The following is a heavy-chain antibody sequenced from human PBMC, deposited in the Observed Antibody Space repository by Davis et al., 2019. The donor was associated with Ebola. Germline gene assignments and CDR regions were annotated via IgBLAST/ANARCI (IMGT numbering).Heavy chain of an antibody. J-gene: IGHJ4*02. Sequence: PGGSLRLSCAASGFTFSSYAMSWVRQAPGKGLEWVSTFSDGGSRTYYADSVKGRFTISRDNSKNTVYLQMNSLRAEDTAVYHCAKYSYGYLGYFDYWGQGTLVTVSS. CDR2: FSDGGSRT. D-gene: IGHD5-18*01. CDR1: GFTFSSYA. V-gene: IGHV3-23*01. CDR3: AKYSYGYLGYFDY.